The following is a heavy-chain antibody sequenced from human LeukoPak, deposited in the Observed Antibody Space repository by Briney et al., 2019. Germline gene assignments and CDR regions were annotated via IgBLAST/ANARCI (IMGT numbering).Heavy chain of an antibody. CDR2: ISYDGSNK. Sequence: PGGSRRLSCAASGFTFSSYGVHWVRQAPGKGLEWVAVISYDGSNKYYADSVKGRFTISRDNSKNTLYLQMNSLRAEDTAVYYCARDQYYYDSSGYYLFDYWGQGTLVTVSS. V-gene: IGHV3-30*03. D-gene: IGHD3-22*01. J-gene: IGHJ4*02. CDR3: ARDQYYYDSSGYYLFDY. CDR1: GFTFSSYG.